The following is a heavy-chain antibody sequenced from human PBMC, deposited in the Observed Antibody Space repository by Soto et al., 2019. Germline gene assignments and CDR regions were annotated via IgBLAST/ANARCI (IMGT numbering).Heavy chain of an antibody. CDR1: GYRFSNNW. V-gene: IGHV5-51*01. J-gene: IGHJ5*01. CDR3: ANYSTGWRPSLEAWFDY. CDR2: MHPGDSDT. D-gene: IGHD2-2*01. Sequence: GESLKISCKGSGYRFSNNWVGWVRQMPGKGLEWMGIMHPGDSDTRYSPSFQGQVTISADKSINTAYLQWSSLKPSDSDMYYCANYSTGWRPSLEAWFDYWGHGILVTVS.